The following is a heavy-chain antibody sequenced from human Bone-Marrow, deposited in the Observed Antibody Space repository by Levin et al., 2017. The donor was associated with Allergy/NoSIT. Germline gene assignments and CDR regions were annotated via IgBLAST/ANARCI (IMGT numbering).Heavy chain of an antibody. CDR1: GFTFSTYS. D-gene: IGHD5-12*01. CDR2: ITSSSSYI. Sequence: LSLPCAASGFTFSTYSMNWVRQAPGKGLDWVSSITSSSSYIYYADSVKGRFTISRDNAKNSLYLQMNSLRVEDTAVYYCARGLDYSGLPWGQGTLVTVSS. V-gene: IGHV3-21*01. CDR3: ARGLDYSGLP. J-gene: IGHJ5*02.